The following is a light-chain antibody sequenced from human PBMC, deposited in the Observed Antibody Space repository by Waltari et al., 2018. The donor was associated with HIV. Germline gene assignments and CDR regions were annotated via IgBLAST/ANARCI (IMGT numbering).Light chain of an antibody. J-gene: IGKJ2*01. V-gene: IGKV3-15*01. CDR2: GAS. CDR3: QQDNNWPLYT. Sequence: EIVMTQSPATLSVSPGERATLSCRASQSVGRSLAWYQQKPGQAPRLLMYGASTRATGVPARFSGSGSGTEFTLTISSLQSEDFAVYYCQQDNNWPLYTFGRGTKLEIK. CDR1: QSVGRS.